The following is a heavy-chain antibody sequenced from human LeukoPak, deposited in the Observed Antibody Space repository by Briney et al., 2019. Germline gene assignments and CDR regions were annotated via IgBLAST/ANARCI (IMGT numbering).Heavy chain of an antibody. J-gene: IGHJ4*02. CDR2: MYYRGST. V-gene: IGHV4-39*07. CDR1: GGSINSSSYY. CDR3: ARGGRRLYPLDY. D-gene: IGHD2-8*01. Sequence: SETLSLTCTVSGGSINSSSYYWGWVRQPPGKGLEWIGSMYYRGSTYYNPSLKSRVTISVDTSKNQFSLKLSSVTAADTAVYYCARGGRRLYPLDYWGQGTLVTVSS.